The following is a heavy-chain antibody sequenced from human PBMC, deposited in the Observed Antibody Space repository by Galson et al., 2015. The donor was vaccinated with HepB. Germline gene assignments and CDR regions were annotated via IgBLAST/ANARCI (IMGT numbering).Heavy chain of an antibody. CDR1: GGTFSSYA. J-gene: IGHJ6*03. D-gene: IGHD2-2*01. CDR3: AILGGNCSSTSCPNYYYYYMDV. Sequence: SVKVSCKASGGTFSSYAISWVRQAPGQGLEWMGGIIPIFGTANYAQKFQGRVTITADESTSTAYMELSSLRSEDTAVYYCAILGGNCSSTSCPNYYYYYMDVWGKGTTVTVSS. CDR2: IIPIFGTA. V-gene: IGHV1-69*13.